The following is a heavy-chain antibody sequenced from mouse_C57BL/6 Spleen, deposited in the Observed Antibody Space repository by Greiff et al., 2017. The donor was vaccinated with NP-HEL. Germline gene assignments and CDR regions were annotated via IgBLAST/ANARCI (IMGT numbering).Heavy chain of an antibody. V-gene: IGHV1-15*01. CDR2: IDPETGGT. D-gene: IGHD1-1*01. CDR1: GYTFTDYE. CDR3: TREGLYTTVGFAY. Sequence: VQLQQSGAELVRPGASVTLSCKASGYTFTDYEMHWVKQTPVHGLEWIGAIDPETGGTDYNQKFKGKATLTADKSSSTAYMELRSLTSEDSAVYYCTREGLYTTVGFAYWGQGTLVTVSA. J-gene: IGHJ3*01.